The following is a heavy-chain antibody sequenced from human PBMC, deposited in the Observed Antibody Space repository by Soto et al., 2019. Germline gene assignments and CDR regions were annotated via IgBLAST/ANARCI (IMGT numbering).Heavy chain of an antibody. CDR1: GFTFSSYW. CDR2: IKQDGSEK. V-gene: IGHV3-7*05. Sequence: GGSLRLSCAASGFTFSSYWMSWVRQAPGKGLEWVANIKQDGSEKYYVDSVKGRFTISRDNAKNSLYLQMNSLRAEDTAVYYCARTLRRDGYNFDYWGQGTLATVSS. D-gene: IGHD5-12*01. J-gene: IGHJ4*02. CDR3: ARTLRRDGYNFDY.